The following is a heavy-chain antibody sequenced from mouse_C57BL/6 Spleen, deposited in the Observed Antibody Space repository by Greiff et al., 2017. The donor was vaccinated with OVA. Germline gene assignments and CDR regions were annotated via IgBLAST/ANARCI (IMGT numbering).Heavy chain of an antibody. Sequence: VQLKESGGGLVKPGGSLKLSCAASGFTFSSYAMSWVRQTPEKRLEWVATIRDGGSYTYYPDNVKGRFTISRDNAKNNLYLQMSHLKSEETAMYYCARPYYGNYGMDYWGQGTSVTVSS. V-gene: IGHV5-4*01. CDR2: IRDGGSYT. CDR1: GFTFSSYA. D-gene: IGHD2-1*01. CDR3: ARPYYGNYGMDY. J-gene: IGHJ4*01.